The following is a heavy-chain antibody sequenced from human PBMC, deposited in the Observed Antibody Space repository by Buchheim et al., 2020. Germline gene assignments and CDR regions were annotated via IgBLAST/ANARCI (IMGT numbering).Heavy chain of an antibody. J-gene: IGHJ4*02. CDR3: ARAVDTAMVLNY. CDR1: GFTFSNYG. V-gene: IGHV3-33*08. D-gene: IGHD5-18*01. Sequence: VQLLESGGGLVQPGGSLRLSCAASGFTFSNYGMHWVRQPPGKGLEWVAVIWYDGSEKYYADSVRDRFTISRDNSKNTLYLQMNSLRADDTAVYYCARAVDTAMVLNYWGQGTL. CDR2: IWYDGSEK.